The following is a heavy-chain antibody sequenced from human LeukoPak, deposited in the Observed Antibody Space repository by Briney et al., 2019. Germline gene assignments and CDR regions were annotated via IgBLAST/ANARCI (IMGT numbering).Heavy chain of an antibody. CDR2: ISSSSSTI. V-gene: IGHV3-48*01. Sequence: GGSLRLSCAASGFTFSSYSMNWVRQAPGKGLEWVSYISSSSSTIYYADSVKGRFTISRDNAKNSLYLQMNSLRAEDTAVYYCARGRPAAHPFDFDYWGQGTLVTVSS. CDR3: ARGRPAAHPFDFDY. J-gene: IGHJ4*02. CDR1: GFTFSSYS. D-gene: IGHD2-2*01.